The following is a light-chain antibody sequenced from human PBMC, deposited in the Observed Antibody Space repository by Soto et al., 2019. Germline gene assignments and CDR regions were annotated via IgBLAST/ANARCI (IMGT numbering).Light chain of an antibody. CDR1: SSNIGRNS. V-gene: IGLV1-51*01. CDR3: GSWDSSLSAYV. Sequence: QSVLTQPPSVSAAPGQRVTISCSGSSSNIGRNSVSWYQQLPGTAPKLLIYDDDKRPSGIPDRFSGSKSGTSATLGITGFQTGDEADYYCGSWDSSLSAYVFGTGTRSPS. J-gene: IGLJ1*01. CDR2: DDD.